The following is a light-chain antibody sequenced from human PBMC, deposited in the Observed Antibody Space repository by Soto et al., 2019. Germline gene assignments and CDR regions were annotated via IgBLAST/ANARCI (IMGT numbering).Light chain of an antibody. CDR3: SSYTSSSTPLYG. V-gene: IGLV2-14*01. Sequence: SALTHPASISCPPGLSITISCTGTNSDVGGYNYVYWNQQHPGKAPNHMIYDVSNRPSGVSNRLSGSKSGNTAFLTISGLQAEDEADYYCSSYTSSSTPLYGFGTGTKVTV. J-gene: IGLJ1*01. CDR1: NSDVGGYNY. CDR2: DVS.